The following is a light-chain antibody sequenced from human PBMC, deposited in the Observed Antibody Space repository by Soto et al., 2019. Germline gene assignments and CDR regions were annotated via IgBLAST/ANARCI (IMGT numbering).Light chain of an antibody. J-gene: IGKJ1*01. CDR2: DAS. CDR1: QSISNR. CDR3: QHYGGMWT. Sequence: DIQMTQSPSTLSASVGDRVTITCRASQSISNRLAWCQQKPGKAPKVLIYDASSLESGVPSRFSGSGSGTEFILTISSLQPDDFASYCCQHYGGMWTFGQGNKVEMK. V-gene: IGKV1-5*01.